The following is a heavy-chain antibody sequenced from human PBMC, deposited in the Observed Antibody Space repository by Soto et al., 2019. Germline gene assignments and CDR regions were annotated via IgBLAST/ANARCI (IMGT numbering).Heavy chain of an antibody. D-gene: IGHD4-17*01. Sequence: AGGSLRLSCTASGFTFGDYAMSWVRQAPGKGLEWVGFIRSKAYGGTTEYAASVKGRFTISRDDSKSIAYLQMNSLKTEDTAVYYCTRAAYAHYGMDVWGQGTTVTVSS. J-gene: IGHJ6*02. CDR1: GFTFGDYA. CDR3: TRAAYAHYGMDV. V-gene: IGHV3-49*04. CDR2: IRSKAYGGTT.